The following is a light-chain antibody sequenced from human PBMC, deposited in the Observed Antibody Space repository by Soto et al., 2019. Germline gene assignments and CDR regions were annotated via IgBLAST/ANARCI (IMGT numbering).Light chain of an antibody. CDR2: DAS. CDR3: QQYTNTNNPWM. CDR1: QSISSW. J-gene: IGKJ1*01. V-gene: IGKV1-5*01. Sequence: DIQMSQSPSSLSASVGDRVTMTCRAIQSISSWLAWYQQKPGKAPKLLIYDASSLESGVPSRFSGSGSGTEFTLIISGLQPDDYATYYCQQYTNTNNPWMFGQGTKV.